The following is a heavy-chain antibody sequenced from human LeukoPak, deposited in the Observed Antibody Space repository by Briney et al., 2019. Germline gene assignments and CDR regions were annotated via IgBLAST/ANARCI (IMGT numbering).Heavy chain of an antibody. D-gene: IGHD6-19*01. CDR2: INDSGDST. J-gene: IGHJ4*02. V-gene: IGHV3-23*01. Sequence: GGSLRLSCAASGFTFSSYAMSWVRQAPGKGLEWVSGINDSGDSTYYADSVKGRFTISRDNSKNTLYLQMNSLRAEDTAVYYCAPRPIAVAGTTDYWGQGTLVTVSS. CDR3: APRPIAVAGTTDY. CDR1: GFTFSSYA.